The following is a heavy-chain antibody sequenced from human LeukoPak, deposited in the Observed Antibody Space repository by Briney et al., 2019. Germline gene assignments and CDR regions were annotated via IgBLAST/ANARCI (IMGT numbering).Heavy chain of an antibody. Sequence: GGSLRLSCAASGFTFSSYGMHWVRQAPGKGLEWVAVISYDGSNKYYADSVKGRFTISRDNSKNTLYPQMNSLRAEDTAVYYCAKEGDYSNYYDYWGQGTLVTVSS. V-gene: IGHV3-30*18. D-gene: IGHD4-11*01. CDR1: GFTFSSYG. CDR2: ISYDGSNK. J-gene: IGHJ4*02. CDR3: AKEGDYSNYYDY.